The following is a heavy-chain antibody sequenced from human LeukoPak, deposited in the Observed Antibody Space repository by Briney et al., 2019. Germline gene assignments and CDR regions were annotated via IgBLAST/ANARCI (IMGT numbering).Heavy chain of an antibody. V-gene: IGHV1-46*01. J-gene: IGHJ5*02. CDR1: GYTFTRYF. CDR3: ARGRSKWFDP. D-gene: IGHD5/OR15-5a*01. Sequence: ASVKVSCKASGYTFTRYFIHWVRQAPGQGLEWLGVIYTSGGGTTYAQKLQGRVTMTTDTSTSTAYMELRSLRSDDTAVYYCARGRSKWFDPWGQGTLVTVSS. CDR2: IYTSGGGT.